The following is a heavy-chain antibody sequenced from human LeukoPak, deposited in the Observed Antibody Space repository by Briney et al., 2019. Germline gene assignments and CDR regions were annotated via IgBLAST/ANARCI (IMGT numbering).Heavy chain of an antibody. Sequence: GASVTVSFKSSGYTFTIYGISWVRQATGQGMEWMGWMNPNSGNTGYAQKFHGKVTITRNSSKSTDSMELNRLRSEDTAAYYYARSRSTHYYDSRRYHRGYYYYYYRDLWG. CDR3: ARSRSTHYYDSRRYHRGYYYYYYRDL. CDR2: MNPNSGNT. V-gene: IGHV1-8*03. J-gene: IGHJ6*03. D-gene: IGHD3-22*01. CDR1: GYTFTIYG.